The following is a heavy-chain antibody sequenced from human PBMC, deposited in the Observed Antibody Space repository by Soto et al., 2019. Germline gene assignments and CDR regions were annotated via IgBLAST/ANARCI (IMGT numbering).Heavy chain of an antibody. CDR3: ARDKVLLGVQGDYYYGMDV. D-gene: IGHD3-9*01. J-gene: IGHJ6*02. V-gene: IGHV1-18*04. Sequence: ASVKVSCKASGYTFTSYGFSWVRQAPGQGLEWMGWISAYNGNTNYAQKLQGRVTMTTDTSTSTAYMELRSLRSDDTAVYYCARDKVLLGVQGDYYYGMDVWGQGTTVTVSS. CDR1: GYTFTSYG. CDR2: ISAYNGNT.